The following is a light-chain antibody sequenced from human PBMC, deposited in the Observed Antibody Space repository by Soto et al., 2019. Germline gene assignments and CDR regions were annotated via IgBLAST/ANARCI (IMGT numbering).Light chain of an antibody. J-gene: IGLJ1*01. CDR1: SSDLGSYNY. V-gene: IGLV2-14*01. Sequence: QSALTQPASVSGSPGQSIAISCTGTSSDLGSYNYVSWYQQHPGKAPKLMIHEVSNRHSGVSNRFSGSKSGNTASLTISGLQADDEADYYCSSHTTYRTRVLGTGTKLTVL. CDR2: EVS. CDR3: SSHTTYRTRV.